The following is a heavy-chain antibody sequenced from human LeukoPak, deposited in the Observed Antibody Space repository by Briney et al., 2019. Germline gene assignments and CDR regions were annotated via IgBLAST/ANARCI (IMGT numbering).Heavy chain of an antibody. Sequence: GASVKVSCKASGYTFTGYYMHWVRQAPGQGLERMGWINPNSGGTNYAQRFQGRVTMTRDTSISTAYMELSRLRSDDTAVYYCARDHGDYLHYYGMDVWGQGTTVTVSS. J-gene: IGHJ6*02. CDR3: ARDHGDYLHYYGMDV. CDR1: GYTFTGYY. D-gene: IGHD4-17*01. V-gene: IGHV1-2*02. CDR2: INPNSGGT.